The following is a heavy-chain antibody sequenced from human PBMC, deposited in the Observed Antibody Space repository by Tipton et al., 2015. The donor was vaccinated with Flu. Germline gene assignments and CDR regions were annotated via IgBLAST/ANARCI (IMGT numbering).Heavy chain of an antibody. D-gene: IGHD2-2*01. V-gene: IGHV3-21*01. CDR2: ISSSSSYI. CDR1: GFTFSSYS. CDR3: AREGDRDCSSTSCRPSWFDP. Sequence: SLRLSCAASGFTFSSYSMNWVRQAPGKGLEWVSSISSSSSYIYYADSVKGRFTISRDNAKNSLYLQMNSLRAEDTAVYYCAREGDRDCSSTSCRPSWFDPWGQGTLVTVSS. J-gene: IGHJ5*02.